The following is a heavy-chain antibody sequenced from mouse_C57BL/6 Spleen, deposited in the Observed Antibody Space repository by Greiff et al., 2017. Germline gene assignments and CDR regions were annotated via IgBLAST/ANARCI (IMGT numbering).Heavy chain of an antibody. CDR2: INPNNGGT. CDR1: GYTFTDYY. CDR3: ARLSSFIYYDYDGWYFDV. J-gene: IGHJ1*03. V-gene: IGHV1-26*01. D-gene: IGHD2-4*01. Sequence: VQLQQSGPELVKPGASVKISCKASGYTFTDYYMNWVKQSHGKSLEWIGDINPNNGGTSYNQKFKGKATLTVDKSSSTAYMELCSLTSEDSAVYYCARLSSFIYYDYDGWYFDVWGTGTTVTVSS.